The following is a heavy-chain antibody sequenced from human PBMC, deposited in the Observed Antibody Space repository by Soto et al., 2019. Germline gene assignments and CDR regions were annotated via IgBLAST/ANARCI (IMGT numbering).Heavy chain of an antibody. CDR2: IYYSGST. J-gene: IGHJ4*02. Sequence: NPSETLSLTCTVSNGSISDYYWSWIRQPPGKGLEWIGYIYYSGSTKYNPSLKSRVTLSVDTSKNQFSLKLSSVTAADTAVYYCARLGGSYAVPHFDYWGQGTLVTVSS. V-gene: IGHV4-59*08. CDR3: ARLGGSYAVPHFDY. D-gene: IGHD1-26*01. CDR1: NGSISDYY.